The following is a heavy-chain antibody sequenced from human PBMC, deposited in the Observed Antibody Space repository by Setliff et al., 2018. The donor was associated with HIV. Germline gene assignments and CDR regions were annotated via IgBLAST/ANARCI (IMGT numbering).Heavy chain of an antibody. Sequence: PSETLSLTCTVSGGSISSGSYYWSWIRQPAGKGLEWIGRIYTSGSTNYNPSLKSRVTISVDTSKNQFSLKLSSVTAADTAVYYCARDGYNYWFDPWGQGALVTVSS. CDR1: GGSISSGSYY. V-gene: IGHV4-61*02. CDR2: IYTSGST. CDR3: ARDGYNYWFDP. D-gene: IGHD5-12*01. J-gene: IGHJ5*02.